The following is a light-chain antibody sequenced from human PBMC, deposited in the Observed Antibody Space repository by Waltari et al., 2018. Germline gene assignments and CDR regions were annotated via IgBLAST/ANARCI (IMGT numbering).Light chain of an antibody. CDR1: SSAVGGYNF. J-gene: IGLJ3*02. Sequence: QSALTQPASVSGSPGQSITISCTGTSSAVGGYNFVSWYQQHPGKAPKLIISEVSNRPSGVSDRFSGSKSGTTASLTISGLQAEDEADYHCCSYTSSSTWVFGGGTELTVL. CDR2: EVS. CDR3: CSYTSSSTWV. V-gene: IGLV2-14*01.